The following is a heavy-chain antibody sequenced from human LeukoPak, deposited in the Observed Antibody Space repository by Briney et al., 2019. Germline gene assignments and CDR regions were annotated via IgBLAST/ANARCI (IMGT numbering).Heavy chain of an antibody. D-gene: IGHD1-26*01. CDR1: GYTFTGYY. CDR2: INPNIGGT. J-gene: IGHJ4*02. CDR3: ARVGIVGATTVDY. V-gene: IGHV1-2*02. Sequence: ASVKVSCKASGYTFTGYYMHWVRQAPGQGLEWMGWINPNIGGTNYAQKFQGRVTMTRDTSISTAYMELSRLRADDTAVYYCARVGIVGATTVDYWGQGTLVTVSS.